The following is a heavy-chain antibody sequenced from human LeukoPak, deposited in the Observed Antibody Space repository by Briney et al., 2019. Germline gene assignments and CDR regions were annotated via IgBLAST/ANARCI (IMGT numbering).Heavy chain of an antibody. CDR1: GFTFDNYA. CDR2: ISWNSGYI. J-gene: IGHJ4*02. V-gene: IGHV3-9*01. D-gene: IGHD6-19*01. Sequence: GRSLRLSCAASGFTFDNYAMHWVRQAPGKGLEWLSIISWNSGYIGYADSVKGRFTISRDNAKKSLDLQMNSLRAEDTAFYYCAKVRGAYSSGYFFDYWGQGTLVTVSS. CDR3: AKVRGAYSSGYFFDY.